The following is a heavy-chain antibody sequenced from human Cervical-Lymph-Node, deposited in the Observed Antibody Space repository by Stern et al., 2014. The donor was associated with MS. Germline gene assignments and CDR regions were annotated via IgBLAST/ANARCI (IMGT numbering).Heavy chain of an antibody. Sequence: QVQLQESGPGLVKPSQTLSLTCTVSGGSISSGSYYWSWIRQPAGKGLEWIGRIYTSGSTNYNPSLKSRGTISGDTSQDQVSLTLSSVTAADTAVYYCARVGAAAVDYWGQGTLVTVSS. CDR2: IYTSGST. D-gene: IGHD6-13*01. V-gene: IGHV4-61*02. CDR3: ARVGAAAVDY. J-gene: IGHJ4*02. CDR1: GGSISSGSYY.